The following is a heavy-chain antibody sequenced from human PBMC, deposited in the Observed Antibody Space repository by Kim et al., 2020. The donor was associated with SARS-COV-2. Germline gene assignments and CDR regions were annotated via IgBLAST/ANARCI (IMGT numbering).Heavy chain of an antibody. D-gene: IGHD2-8*02. Sequence: GPTVVRRTQSGGVAGNFSGSSLRSNGMGVGWIRQPPGKALEWLALIFWDGNERYSPSLKTRLSITKDTSKNQVVLTLTNMDPVDTATYFCTHRPQHGTVFDFWGQGILVTVSS. CDR3: THRPQHGTVFDF. J-gene: IGHJ4*02. V-gene: IGHV2-5*02. CDR2: IFWDGNE. CDR1: GSSLRSNGMG.